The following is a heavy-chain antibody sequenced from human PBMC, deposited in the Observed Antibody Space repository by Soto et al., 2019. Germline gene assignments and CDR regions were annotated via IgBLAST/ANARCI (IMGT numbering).Heavy chain of an antibody. J-gene: IGHJ5*02. V-gene: IGHV3-23*01. CDR2: IDGSGGIT. Sequence: GGSLRLSCAASGFPFGTTDMSWVRQAPGEGLEWVSTIDGSGGITFYADSVKGRFTISRDNSRNTVYLQMNSLRGDDTALYYRVKNSGWFNTWGQGALVTVSS. CDR3: VKNSGWFNT. D-gene: IGHD3-10*01. CDR1: GFPFGTTD.